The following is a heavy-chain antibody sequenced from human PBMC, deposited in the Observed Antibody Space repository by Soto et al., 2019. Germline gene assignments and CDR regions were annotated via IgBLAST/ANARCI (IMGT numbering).Heavy chain of an antibody. CDR2: IAYNGGNK. Sequence: QVQLVESGGGVVQPGRSLRLSCAVSGFTFSTYAAHWVRQAPRKGLEWVATIAYNGGNKYYADSVKGRFTISRDNSKNTLYLEMNSLRAEDTVVYHCARGGRYISSPVDYWGQGTLVTVSS. CDR3: ARGGRYISSPVDY. D-gene: IGHD6-6*01. CDR1: GFTFSTYA. V-gene: IGHV3-30-3*01. J-gene: IGHJ4*02.